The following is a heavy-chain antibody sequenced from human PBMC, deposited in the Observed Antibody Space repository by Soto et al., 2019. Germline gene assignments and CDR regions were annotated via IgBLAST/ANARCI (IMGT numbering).Heavy chain of an antibody. V-gene: IGHV2-70*01. D-gene: IGHD3-10*01. CDR1: GFSLSTSGMC. Sequence: SGPTLVNPTQTLTLTCTFSGFSLSTSGMCVSWIRQPPGKALEWLALIDWDDDKYYSTSLKTRLTISKDTSKNQVVLTMTNMDPVDTATYYCARGSGSYSYYYRMAGWGQGTTVTVAS. CDR3: ARGSGSYSYYYRMAG. J-gene: IGHJ6*02. CDR2: IDWDDDK.